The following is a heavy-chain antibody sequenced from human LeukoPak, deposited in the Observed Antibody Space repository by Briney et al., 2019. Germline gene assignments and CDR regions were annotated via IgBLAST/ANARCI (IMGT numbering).Heavy chain of an antibody. J-gene: IGHJ4*02. Sequence: GGSLRLSCAASGFTFSSYSMSWVRQAPGKGLEWVSAISGSGGSTYYADSVKGRFTISRDNSKNTLYLQMNSLRAEDTAVYYCAKGRLSYGSGSYRPYYFDYWGQGTLVTVSS. CDR3: AKGRLSYGSGSYRPYYFDY. CDR1: GFTFSSYS. CDR2: ISGSGGST. D-gene: IGHD3-10*01. V-gene: IGHV3-23*01.